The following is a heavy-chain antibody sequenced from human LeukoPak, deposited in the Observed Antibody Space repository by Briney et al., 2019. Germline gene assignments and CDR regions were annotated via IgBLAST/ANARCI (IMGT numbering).Heavy chain of an antibody. CDR1: GFPFSDYV. D-gene: IGHD3-10*01. J-gene: IGHJ4*02. V-gene: IGHV3-23*01. Sequence: HSGGSLRLSCAASGFPFSDYVMIWVRQPPGKGLEWVSGITASGDSTFYGDSVKGRFTMSRDNSRNTVYLQMNSLRAEDTAVYYCAKTGGSGSYYDGHFDYWGQGTLVTVSS. CDR2: ITASGDST. CDR3: AKTGGSGSYYDGHFDY.